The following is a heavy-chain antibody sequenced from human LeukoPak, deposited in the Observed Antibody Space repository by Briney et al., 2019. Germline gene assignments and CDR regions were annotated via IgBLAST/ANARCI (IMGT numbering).Heavy chain of an antibody. CDR1: GGSISSGDYY. CDR2: IYYSGST. Sequence: SQTLSLTCTVSGGSISSGDYYWSWIRQPPGRGLEWIGFIYYSGSTSYNPSLKSRVTISVDTSKNQFSLKLSSVTAADTAVYYCAGTSSTSPGGGYYFDYWGQGTLVTVSS. D-gene: IGHD2-2*01. J-gene: IGHJ4*02. CDR3: AGTSSTSPGGGYYFDY. V-gene: IGHV4-30-4*01.